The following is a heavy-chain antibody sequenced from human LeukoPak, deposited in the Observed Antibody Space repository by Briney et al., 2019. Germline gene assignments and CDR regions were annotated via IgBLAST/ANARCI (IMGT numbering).Heavy chain of an antibody. CDR3: ARQKGPTVTTYYYYYMDV. CDR1: GGSISSSSYY. D-gene: IGHD4-17*01. Sequence: SETLSLTCTVSGGSISSSSYYWGWIRQPPGKGLEWIGSIYYSGSTYYNPSLKSRVTISVDTSKNQFSLKLSSVTAADTAVYYCARQKGPTVTTYYYYYMDVWGKGTTVTISS. J-gene: IGHJ6*03. V-gene: IGHV4-39*01. CDR2: IYYSGST.